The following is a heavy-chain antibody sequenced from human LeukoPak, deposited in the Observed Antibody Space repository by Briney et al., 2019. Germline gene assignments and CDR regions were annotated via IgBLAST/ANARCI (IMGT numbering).Heavy chain of an antibody. D-gene: IGHD6-13*01. CDR3: ARGPGTWYYY. Sequence: SETLSLTCTVSGDSFRSYYWSWIRQPPGKGLEWIGYIYYSGSTNYNPSLKSRVTISVDTSKNQFSLKLSSVTAADTAVYYCARGPGTWYYYWGQGTLVTVSS. CDR1: GDSFRSYY. V-gene: IGHV4-59*12. CDR2: IYYSGST. J-gene: IGHJ4*02.